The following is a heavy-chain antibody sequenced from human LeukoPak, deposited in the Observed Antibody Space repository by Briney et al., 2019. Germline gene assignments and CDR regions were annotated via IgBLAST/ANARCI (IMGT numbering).Heavy chain of an antibody. CDR3: ARRCGGDCSPPRYYYYGMDV. Sequence: KPSETLSLTCTVSGGSISSRSYYWGWIRQPPGKGLEWIGSIYYSGSTYYNPSLKSRVTISVDTSKNQFSLKLSSVTAADTAVYYCARRCGGDCSPPRYYYYGMDVWGQGTTVTVSS. CDR1: GGSISSRSYY. CDR2: IYYSGST. V-gene: IGHV4-39*01. J-gene: IGHJ6*02. D-gene: IGHD2-21*02.